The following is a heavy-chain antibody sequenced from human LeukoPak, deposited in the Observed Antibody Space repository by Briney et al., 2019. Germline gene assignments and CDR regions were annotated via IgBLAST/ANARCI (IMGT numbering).Heavy chain of an antibody. V-gene: IGHV3-30-3*01. Sequence: GRSLRLSCAASGFTFSSYAMHWVRQAAGKGLEWVAVVSYDGSNKYYADSVKGRFTISRDNSKNTLYLQMNSLRAEDTAVYYCAKDSSSSFSFDYWGQGTLVTVSS. CDR3: AKDSSSSFSFDY. J-gene: IGHJ4*02. CDR2: VSYDGSNK. CDR1: GFTFSSYA. D-gene: IGHD6-13*01.